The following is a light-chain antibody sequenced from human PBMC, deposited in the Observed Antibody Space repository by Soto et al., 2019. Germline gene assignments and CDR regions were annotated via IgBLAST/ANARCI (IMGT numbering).Light chain of an antibody. Sequence: SALPKPPSASGTPGQMVTISCSGSSSNIGSNTVNWYQQLPGTAPKLLIYSNNQRPSGVPDRFSGSKSGTSASLAISGLQSEDEADYYCAAWDDSLNGLCVFGTGTKVTVL. CDR1: SSNIGSNT. CDR2: SNN. J-gene: IGLJ1*01. V-gene: IGLV1-44*01. CDR3: AAWDDSLNGLCV.